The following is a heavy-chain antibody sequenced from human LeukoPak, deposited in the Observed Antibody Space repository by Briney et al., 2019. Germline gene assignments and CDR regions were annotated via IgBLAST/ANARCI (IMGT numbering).Heavy chain of an antibody. CDR2: ISGDCGST. J-gene: IGHJ4*02. CDR1: GFTFDDYA. D-gene: IGHD5-24*01. Sequence: GGSLRLSCAASGFTFDDYAMHWVRQAPGKGLEWVSLISGDCGSTYCADSVKSRFTISRDNTKNSLYLQMNSLRTEDTDLYYCATLPAMATIFEEGRNYDYWGQGTLVTVSS. V-gene: IGHV3-43*02. CDR3: ATLPAMATIFEEGRNYDY.